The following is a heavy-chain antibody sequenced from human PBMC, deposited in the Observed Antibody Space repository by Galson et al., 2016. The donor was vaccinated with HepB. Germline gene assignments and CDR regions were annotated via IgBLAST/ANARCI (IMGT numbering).Heavy chain of an antibody. CDR2: ISSSGSTK. CDR1: GFTFSDYY. V-gene: IGHV3-11*04. Sequence: LRLSCAVSGFTFSDYYMNWIRQAPGKGLEWVSYISSSGSTKYYADSVKGRFTVSRDNAKNSLYLQMNSLRAEDTAVYYCAIAGVGVAGTALDLWGQGTLVTVSS. J-gene: IGHJ5*02. CDR3: AIAGVGVAGTALDL. D-gene: IGHD6-19*01.